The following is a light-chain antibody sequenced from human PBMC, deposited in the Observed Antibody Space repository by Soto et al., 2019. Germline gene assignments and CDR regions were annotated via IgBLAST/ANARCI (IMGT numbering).Light chain of an antibody. CDR3: QQSYSTPPT. V-gene: IGKV1-39*01. CDR2: AAS. CDR1: QSISTY. J-gene: IGKJ4*01. Sequence: DSQMTQTPSSLAASVGDRVTITCLATQSISTYIHWYQQKPGKAPEIMIFAASSLQSGVTSRFSGSGSETDFTLTIITLQPEDFANYYCQQSYSTPPTLGGGTKVDIK.